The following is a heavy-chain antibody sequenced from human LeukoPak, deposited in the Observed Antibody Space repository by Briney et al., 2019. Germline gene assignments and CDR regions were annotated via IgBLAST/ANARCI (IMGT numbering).Heavy chain of an antibody. D-gene: IGHD2-15*01. CDR2: NSGYNGNT. Sequence: ASVKVSCKASGYIFTSYGISWVRQAPGQGLEWMGWNSGYNGNTKYAQNLQGRVTMTTDTSTSTAYMELRSLRSDDTAVYYCARYCSGGSCYLPLGFFDLWGRGTLVTVSS. CDR3: ARYCSGGSCYLPLGFFDL. V-gene: IGHV1-18*01. CDR1: GYIFTSYG. J-gene: IGHJ2*01.